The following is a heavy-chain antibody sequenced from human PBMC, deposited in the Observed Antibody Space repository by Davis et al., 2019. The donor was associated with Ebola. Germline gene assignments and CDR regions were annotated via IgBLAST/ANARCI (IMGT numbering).Heavy chain of an antibody. CDR2: IYPDDSDT. D-gene: IGHD5-18*01. V-gene: IGHV5-51*01. CDR1: GYRFTTYW. CDR3: ASPGYSYGYAFGY. J-gene: IGHJ4*02. Sequence: GESLNTSCKGSGYRFTTYWIGRVRQMPGKGLEWMGPIYPDDSDTRYSPSFEGQVTISADKSINTAYLQWSSLTASDTARYYCASPGYSYGYAFGYWGRGALVTVSS.